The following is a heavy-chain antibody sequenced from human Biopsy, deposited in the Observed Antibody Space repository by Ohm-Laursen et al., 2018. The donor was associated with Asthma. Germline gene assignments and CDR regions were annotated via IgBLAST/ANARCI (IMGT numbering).Heavy chain of an antibody. Sequence: ASVKVSCKASGYTFTGYYMHWVRQAPGQGLEWMGRINHNSGGTNYAQKFQGRVTMTRDTSISTAYMELSRLRSDDTAVYYCAIVRYSSGWDFFDYWGQGTLVTVSS. CDR3: AIVRYSSGWDFFDY. CDR1: GYTFTGYY. J-gene: IGHJ4*02. CDR2: INHNSGGT. V-gene: IGHV1-2*06. D-gene: IGHD6-19*01.